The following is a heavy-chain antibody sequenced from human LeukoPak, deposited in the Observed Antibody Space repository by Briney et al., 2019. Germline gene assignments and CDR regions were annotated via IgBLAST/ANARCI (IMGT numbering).Heavy chain of an antibody. Sequence: GGSLRLSCAASGFTLSSYWMHWVRQVPGKGLVWVSRINSDGSSITYADSMKGRFTISRDNAKNTLYLQMNSLRVEDTAVYYCVREGRVSGYDFDCWGQGTLVTVSS. CDR1: GFTLSSYW. CDR3: VREGRVSGYDFDC. D-gene: IGHD5-12*01. V-gene: IGHV3-74*03. CDR2: INSDGSSI. J-gene: IGHJ4*02.